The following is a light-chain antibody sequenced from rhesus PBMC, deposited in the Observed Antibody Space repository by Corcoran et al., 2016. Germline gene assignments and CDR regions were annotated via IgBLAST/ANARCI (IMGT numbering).Light chain of an antibody. CDR3: QQNYGTPPT. Sequence: DIQMTQSPSSLSASGGDRVTITCRTSEKVKNYLNWYQQKPGKAPRLLIYKTSILQGGVPSRVSGSGSGTDYNFPLKVLQSEDVATYYCQQNYGTPPTFGGGTKVEIK. CDR2: KTS. J-gene: IGKJ4*01. CDR1: EKVKNY. V-gene: IGKV1-74*01.